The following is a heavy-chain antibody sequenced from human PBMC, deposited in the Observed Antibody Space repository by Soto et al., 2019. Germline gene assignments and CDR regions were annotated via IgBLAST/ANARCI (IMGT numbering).Heavy chain of an antibody. V-gene: IGHV3-23*01. CDR2: IDGSGGIT. J-gene: IGHJ5*02. CDR1: GFTFGTPD. CDR3: AKNSGWFNT. D-gene: IGHD3-10*01. Sequence: QLLQSGGGLVQPGGSLTLSCAASGFTFGTPDMSWVRQAPGEGLEWVSTIDGSGGITYYADSVKGRFTISRDNSRNTVYLQMNSLRGDDTALYYCAKNSGWFNTWGQGALVTVSS.